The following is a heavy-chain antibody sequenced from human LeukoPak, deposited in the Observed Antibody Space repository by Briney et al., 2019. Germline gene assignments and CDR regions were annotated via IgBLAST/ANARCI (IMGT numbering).Heavy chain of an antibody. CDR2: ISYSGYT. V-gene: IGHV4-39*01. CDR3: ARRHSGSYSDN. Sequence: SETLSLTCTVSGGSISSSNYSWGWIRQPPGKGLEWIATISYSGYTNYNPSLKSRVTISVDTSKNQFSLKLNSVTAADTAVYYCARRHSGSYSDNWGQGTLVTVSS. CDR1: GGSISSSNYS. D-gene: IGHD1-26*01. J-gene: IGHJ4*02.